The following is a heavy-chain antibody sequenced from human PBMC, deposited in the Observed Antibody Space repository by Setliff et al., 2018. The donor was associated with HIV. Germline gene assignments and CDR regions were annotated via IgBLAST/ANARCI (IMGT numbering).Heavy chain of an antibody. J-gene: IGHJ4*02. Sequence: GGSLRLSCAASGFTFSDYWMTWVRQAPGKGLEWVANIKQDGSEKYCVDSVKGRFTISRDNAKNPLYLQMNSLGAEDTAVYYCASSGSYGYWGQGTLVTVSS. V-gene: IGHV3-7*01. CDR1: GFTFSDYW. CDR3: ASSGSYGY. D-gene: IGHD1-26*01. CDR2: IKQDGSEK.